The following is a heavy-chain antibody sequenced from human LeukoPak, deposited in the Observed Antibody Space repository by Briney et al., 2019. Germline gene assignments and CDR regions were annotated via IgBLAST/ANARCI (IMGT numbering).Heavy chain of an antibody. CDR1: GESFSSYD. D-gene: IGHD5-24*01. J-gene: IGHJ4*02. CDR2: INHGGST. CDR3: ARRDGYNYYSFEY. V-gene: IGHV4-34*01. Sequence: AETLSLTCAVYGESFSSYDWSWVRQPPGKRLEWMGGINHGGSTTYNPPLTSRVTISVDTCKNQFSLKLRTVTAADTAVYYCARRDGYNYYSFEYWGQGNLGTVSS.